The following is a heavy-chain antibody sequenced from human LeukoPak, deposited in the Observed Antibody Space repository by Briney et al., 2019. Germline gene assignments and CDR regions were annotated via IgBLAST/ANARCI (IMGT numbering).Heavy chain of an antibody. V-gene: IGHV1-46*01. J-gene: IGHJ3*02. CDR2: INPSGGST. CDR1: GYTFTRYD. Sequence: ASVKVSCKASGYTFTRYDMHWVRQAPGQGLEWMGIINPSGGSTSYAQKFQGRATVTRDMFTSTVYMELSSLRSEDTAVYYCARDLHHRGYYDTSGPYGIWGQGTMVTVSS. D-gene: IGHD3-22*01. CDR3: ARDLHHRGYYDTSGPYGI.